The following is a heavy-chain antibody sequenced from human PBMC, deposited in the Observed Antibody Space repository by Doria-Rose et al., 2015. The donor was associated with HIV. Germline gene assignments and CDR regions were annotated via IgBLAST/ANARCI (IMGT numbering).Heavy chain of an antibody. CDR1: GFSFESYA. Sequence: VQLVQSGGGLVQPGRSLRLSCVGSGFSFESYAMHWVRLAPGKGLGWVAGLSWDSGAKGNADSVEGRFTISRDNAKKSVYLEMRSLRPEDTAFYYCAKAPIIGPKYYFYMDVWGKGTSVTVSS. J-gene: IGHJ6*03. V-gene: IGHV3-9*01. CDR2: LSWDSGAK. CDR3: AKAPIIGPKYYFYMDV. D-gene: IGHD3-3*01.